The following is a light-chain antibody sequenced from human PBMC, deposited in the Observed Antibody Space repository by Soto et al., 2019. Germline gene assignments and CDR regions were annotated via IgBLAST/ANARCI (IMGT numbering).Light chain of an antibody. Sequence: EIVLTHSPGTLSLSPCERATLSFRASQSVSNNYLAWYQQKPGQAPRLLIYGASNRATGIPDRFSGSGSGTEFTLTISSLQSEDFAVYYCLQYNNWWTFGQGTKVDIK. CDR1: QSVSNN. CDR3: LQYNNWWT. CDR2: GAS. V-gene: IGKV3D-15*01. J-gene: IGKJ1*01.